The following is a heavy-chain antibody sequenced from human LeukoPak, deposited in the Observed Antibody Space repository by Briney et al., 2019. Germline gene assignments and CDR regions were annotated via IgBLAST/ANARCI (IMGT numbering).Heavy chain of an antibody. CDR3: ARPSRGFFDY. Sequence: PGGSLRLSCAASGFTFDDYAMHWVRQAPGKGLEWVSGISWNSSTIYYADSVKGRFTISRDNAKKSLYLQMNSLRAEDTAVYYCARPSRGFFDYWGQGTLVTVSS. D-gene: IGHD3-10*01. J-gene: IGHJ4*02. V-gene: IGHV3-9*01. CDR2: ISWNSSTI. CDR1: GFTFDDYA.